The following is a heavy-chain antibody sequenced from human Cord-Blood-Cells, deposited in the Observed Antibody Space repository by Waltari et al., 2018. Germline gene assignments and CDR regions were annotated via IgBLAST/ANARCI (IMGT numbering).Heavy chain of an antibody. CDR1: GFTFDDYA. CDR3: AKDIFPYCSSTSCYDAFDI. V-gene: IGHV3-9*03. J-gene: IGHJ3*02. D-gene: IGHD2-2*01. CDR2: ISWNSGSI. Sequence: EVQLVESGGGLVQPGRSLRLSCAASGFTFDDYAMHWVRQAPGKGLEWVSVISWNSGSIGDADSVKGRFTISRDNAKNSMYRQMNSLRAEDMALYYCAKDIFPYCSSTSCYDAFDIWGQGTMVTVSS.